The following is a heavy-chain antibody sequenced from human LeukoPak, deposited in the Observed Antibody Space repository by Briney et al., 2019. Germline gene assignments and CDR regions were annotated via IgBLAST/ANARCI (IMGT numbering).Heavy chain of an antibody. J-gene: IGHJ4*02. CDR2: IYYSGSI. CDR1: GGSISSGDYY. Sequence: SETLSLTCTVSGGSISSGDYYWSWIRQPPGKGLEWIGYIYYSGSIYYNPSLKSRVTISVDTSKNQFSLKLSSVTAADTAVYYCARSPDYGDYTLIDYWGQGTLVTVSS. CDR3: ARSPDYGDYTLIDY. D-gene: IGHD4-17*01. V-gene: IGHV4-30-4*01.